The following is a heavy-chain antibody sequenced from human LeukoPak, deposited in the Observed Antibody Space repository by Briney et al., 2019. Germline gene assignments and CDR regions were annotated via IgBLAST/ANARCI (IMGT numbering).Heavy chain of an antibody. D-gene: IGHD1-26*01. CDR1: GGSINTYY. Sequence: SETLSLTCAASGGSINTYYWAWIRQPPGKGLEWIGYLDYDGNTNYNPSLKGRVTISVDTSKTQLSLKLASVTAEDTAVYYCARDGGATPNHINWFDPWGQGTLVTVSS. CDR3: ARDGGATPNHINWFDP. J-gene: IGHJ5*02. V-gene: IGHV4-59*01. CDR2: LDYDGNT.